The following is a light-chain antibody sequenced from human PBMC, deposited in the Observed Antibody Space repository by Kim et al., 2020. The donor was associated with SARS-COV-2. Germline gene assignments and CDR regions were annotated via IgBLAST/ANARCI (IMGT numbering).Light chain of an antibody. CDR1: QSVSSY. CDR2: DAS. Sequence: SLSPGERATHACRASQSVSSYLAWYQHKPGQAPRLLIHDASNRATGVPPRFSGGGSVTDFTLTISSLEPEDFAIYYCQQRSNWPPTFGGGTKVEI. V-gene: IGKV3-11*01. J-gene: IGKJ4*01. CDR3: QQRSNWPPT.